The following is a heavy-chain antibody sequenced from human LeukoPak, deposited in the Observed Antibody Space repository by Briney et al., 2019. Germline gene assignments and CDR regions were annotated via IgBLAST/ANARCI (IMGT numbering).Heavy chain of an antibody. CDR3: ARQRWLQDFDY. D-gene: IGHD5-24*01. CDR2: IYYSGST. Sequence: SETLSLTCTVSGGSISSGDYYWSWIRQPPGKGLEWIGYIYYSGSTYYNPSLKSRVTISVDTSKNQFSLKLSSVTAADTAVYYCARQRWLQDFDYWGQGTLVTVSS. V-gene: IGHV4-30-4*02. CDR1: GGSISSGDYY. J-gene: IGHJ4*02.